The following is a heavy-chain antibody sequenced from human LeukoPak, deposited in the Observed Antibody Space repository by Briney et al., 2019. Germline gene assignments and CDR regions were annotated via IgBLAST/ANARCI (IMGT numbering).Heavy chain of an antibody. CDR3: ASRFWSGYYTVGYYFDY. J-gene: IGHJ4*02. Sequence: PSETLSLTCAVSGYSISSGYYWGWIRQPPGKGLEWIGGIYHSGSTYYNPSLKSRVTMSVDTSKNQFSLKLSSVTAADTAVYYCASRFWSGYYTVGYYFDYWGQGTLVTVSS. CDR1: GYSISSGYY. D-gene: IGHD3-3*01. CDR2: IYHSGST. V-gene: IGHV4-38-2*01.